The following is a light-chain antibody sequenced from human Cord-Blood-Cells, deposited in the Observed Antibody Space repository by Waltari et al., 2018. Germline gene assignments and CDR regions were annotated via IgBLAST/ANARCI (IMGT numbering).Light chain of an antibody. Sequence: DIVMTQSPDSLAVSLGERATINCNSSQSVLYSSNNKNYLAWYQQKRGQPPKLLIYWASTRESGVPDRFSGSGSGTDFTLTISSLQAEDVAVYYCQQYYSTPFTFGPGTKVDIK. CDR3: QQYYSTPFT. CDR2: WAS. J-gene: IGKJ3*01. V-gene: IGKV4-1*01. CDR1: QSVLYSSNNKNY.